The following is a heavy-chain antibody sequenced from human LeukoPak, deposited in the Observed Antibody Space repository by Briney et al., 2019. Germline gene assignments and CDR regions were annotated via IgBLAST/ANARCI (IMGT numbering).Heavy chain of an antibody. CDR1: GFTFSSYA. J-gene: IGHJ5*02. CDR2: ISGSGGST. V-gene: IGHV3-23*01. D-gene: IGHD3-16*02. CDR3: AKGPYDYVWGSYRPETYNWFDP. Sequence: GGSLRLSCAASGFTFSSYAMSWVRQAPGKGLEWVSAISGSGGSTYYADSVKGRFTISRDNSENTLYPQMNSLRAEDTAVYYCAKGPYDYVWGSYRPETYNWFDPWGQGTLVTVSS.